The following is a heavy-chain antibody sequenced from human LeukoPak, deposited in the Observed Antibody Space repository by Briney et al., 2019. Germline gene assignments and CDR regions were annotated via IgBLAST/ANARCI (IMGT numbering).Heavy chain of an antibody. V-gene: IGHV4-59*01. Sequence: SETLSLTCTVSGGSISSYYWSWIRQLPGKGLESIGFIYHSGSTNYNPSLKSRVTISVDTSKNQFSLRLRSVTAADTAVYYCARNSHYFGLGSYFNGMDVWGQGTTVTVSS. CDR1: GGSISSYY. CDR2: IYHSGST. CDR3: ARNSHYFGLGSYFNGMDV. D-gene: IGHD3-10*01. J-gene: IGHJ6*02.